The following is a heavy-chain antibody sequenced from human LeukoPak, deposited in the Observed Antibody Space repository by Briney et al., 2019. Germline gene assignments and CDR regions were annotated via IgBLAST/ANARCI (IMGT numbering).Heavy chain of an antibody. V-gene: IGHV3-15*01. Sequence: PGESLRLSCTASGLPFNNAWMSWVRQAPGKGLEWVGHIKSKTDGGTTDYAAPVKGRFTISGDDSTNTLHLQMNSLKTEDTAVYYCATGYNSGFDPWGQGTLVTVSS. CDR1: GLPFNNAW. D-gene: IGHD1-14*01. CDR2: IKSKTDGGTT. J-gene: IGHJ5*02. CDR3: ATGYNSGFDP.